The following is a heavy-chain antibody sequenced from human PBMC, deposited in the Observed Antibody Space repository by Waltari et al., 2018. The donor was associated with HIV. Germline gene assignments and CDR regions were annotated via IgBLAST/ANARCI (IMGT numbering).Heavy chain of an antibody. CDR1: GFNFEQYA. Sequence: EVSLEESGGGVVPPGRSLRLTCGTSGFNFEQYALRRFRQAPGKAPVVVGFIGSWSYGGTSDCGASAKGRFIISRDDSQRVVYLDVTSLKTEDTGVYYCVRDSLPKCAAGSCYRKWGRGT. CDR2: IGSWSYGGTS. V-gene: IGHV3-49*03. J-gene: IGHJ1*01. D-gene: IGHD2-2*01. CDR3: VRDSLPKCAAGSCYRK.